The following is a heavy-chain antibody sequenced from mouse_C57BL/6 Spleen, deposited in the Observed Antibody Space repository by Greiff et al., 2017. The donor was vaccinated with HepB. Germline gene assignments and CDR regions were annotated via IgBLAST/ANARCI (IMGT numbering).Heavy chain of an antibody. CDR1: GFTFSSYA. CDR3: ARDRGTTAYFDV. D-gene: IGHD1-2*01. J-gene: IGHJ1*03. Sequence: EVKVVESGGGLVKPGGSLKLSCAASGFTFSSYAMSWVRQTPEKRLEWVATISDGGSYTYYPDNVKGRFTISRDNAKNNLYLQMSHLKSEDTAMYYCARDRGTTAYFDVWGTGTTVTVSS. CDR2: ISDGGSYT. V-gene: IGHV5-4*01.